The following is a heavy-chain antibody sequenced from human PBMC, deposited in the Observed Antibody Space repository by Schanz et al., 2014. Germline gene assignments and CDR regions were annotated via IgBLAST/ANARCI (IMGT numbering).Heavy chain of an antibody. V-gene: IGHV3-30*14. CDR1: GFTFSSYA. J-gene: IGHJ4*02. Sequence: QVQLVESGGGVVQPGRSLRLSCVASGFTFSSYALHWVRQAPGKGLEWVAVISFDGNNKHYADSVKGRFTISRDSSKNTVYLQMDSLRAHDTSVYYCARGRGYIIGQWGQGILVTVSS. D-gene: IGHD3-10*01. CDR2: ISFDGNNK. CDR3: ARGRGYIIGQ.